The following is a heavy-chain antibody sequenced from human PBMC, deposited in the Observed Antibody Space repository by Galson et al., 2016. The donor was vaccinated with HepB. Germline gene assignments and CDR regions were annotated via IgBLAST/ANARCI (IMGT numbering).Heavy chain of an antibody. CDR1: GYTFTAYY. D-gene: IGHD3-22*01. V-gene: IGHV1-2*02. CDR3: ARGGYYDSSGSLRY. J-gene: IGHJ4*02. Sequence: SVKVSCKASGYTFTAYYMHWVRQAPGQGLEWMGWINPNSGGTNYAQKFQGRVTMTRDTSTSTVYMELSSLRSEDTAVYFCARGGYYDSSGSLRYWGQGTLVTVSS. CDR2: INPNSGGT.